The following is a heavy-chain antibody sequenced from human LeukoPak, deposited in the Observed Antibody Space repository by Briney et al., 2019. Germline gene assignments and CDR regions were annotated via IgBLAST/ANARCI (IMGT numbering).Heavy chain of an antibody. J-gene: IGHJ4*02. Sequence: RTSETLSLTCTVSGGSISSYYWSWIRQPAGKGLEWIGRIYTSASTNYNPSLKSRVTMSVDTSNNQFCLKLSSVTAADTAVYYCARVGSGSSEHYWGQGTLVTVSS. CDR2: IYTSAST. CDR1: GGSISSYY. CDR3: ARVGSGSSEHY. V-gene: IGHV4-4*07. D-gene: IGHD1-26*01.